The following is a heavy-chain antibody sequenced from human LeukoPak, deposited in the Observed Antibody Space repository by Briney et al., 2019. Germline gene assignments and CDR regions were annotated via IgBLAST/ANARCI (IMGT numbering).Heavy chain of an antibody. Sequence: SETLSLTCTVSGGSIGGSNSHWGWIRQPPGKGLEWIGSIFYSGSTYYNPSLKSRVTMSVDTSENQFSLKVTSVTAADTATYYCARRGVTYSSSFFAYWGQGTLVTGSS. J-gene: IGHJ4*02. CDR3: ARRGVTYSSSFFAY. V-gene: IGHV4-39*01. CDR1: GGSIGGSNSH. CDR2: IFYSGST. D-gene: IGHD2-2*01.